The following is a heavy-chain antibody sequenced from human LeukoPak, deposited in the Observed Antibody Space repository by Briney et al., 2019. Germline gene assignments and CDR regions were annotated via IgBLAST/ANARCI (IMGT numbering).Heavy chain of an antibody. J-gene: IGHJ4*02. D-gene: IGHD2-21*01. CDR2: IYESGQTT. CDR3: AKDYRIGYSDHFDY. Sequence: GGSLRLFCVGSGFTFSSHAMSWVRQAPEKGLEWVSGIYESGQTTHYADSVKGRFSISRDNSKNTLYLQMDSLRGEDTAIYYCAKDYRIGYSDHFDYWGQGALVTVSS. CDR1: GFTFSSHA. V-gene: IGHV3-23*01.